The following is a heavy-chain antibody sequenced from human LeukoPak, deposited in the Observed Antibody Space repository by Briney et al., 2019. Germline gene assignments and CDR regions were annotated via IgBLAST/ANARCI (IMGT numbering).Heavy chain of an antibody. CDR1: GFTVSNY. J-gene: IGHJ6*02. Sequence: GGSLRLSCAAPGFTVSNYMSWVRQAPGKGLEWVSVIYTGGGTYYADSVKGRFTISRDNSKNTLYLQMNSLRAEDTAVYYCATRYGSGSYHMDVWGQGTTVTVSS. V-gene: IGHV3-66*01. CDR3: ATRYGSGSYHMDV. CDR2: IYTGGGT. D-gene: IGHD3-10*01.